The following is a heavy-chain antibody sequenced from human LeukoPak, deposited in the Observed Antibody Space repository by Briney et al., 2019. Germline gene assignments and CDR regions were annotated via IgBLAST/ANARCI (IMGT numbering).Heavy chain of an antibody. CDR1: GYTFTGYY. V-gene: IGHV1-2*02. J-gene: IGHJ4*02. CDR3: ARDCSSTSCYHPPFDY. Sequence: ASVKVSCKASGYTFTGYYMHWVRQAPGQGLEWMGWINHNSGGTNYAQKFQGRVTMTRDTSISTAYMELSRLRSDDTAVYYCARDCSSTSCYHPPFDYWGQGTLVTVSS. CDR2: INHNSGGT. D-gene: IGHD2-2*01.